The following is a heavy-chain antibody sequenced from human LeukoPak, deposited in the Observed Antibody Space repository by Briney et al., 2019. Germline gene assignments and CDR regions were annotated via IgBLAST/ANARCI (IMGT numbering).Heavy chain of an antibody. V-gene: IGHV3-30*04. CDR1: GFTFSSYA. CDR2: ISYDGSNK. Sequence: GGSLRLSCAASGFTFSSYAMHWVRQAPGKGLEWVAVISYDGSNKYYADSVKGRFTISRDNSKNTLYLQMNSLRAEDTAVYYCARVSGGSGWRRAAYFDYWGQGTLVTVSS. D-gene: IGHD6-19*01. J-gene: IGHJ4*02. CDR3: ARVSGGSGWRRAAYFDY.